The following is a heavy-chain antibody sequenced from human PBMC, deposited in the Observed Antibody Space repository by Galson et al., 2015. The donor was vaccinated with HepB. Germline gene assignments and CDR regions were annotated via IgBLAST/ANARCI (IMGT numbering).Heavy chain of an antibody. CDR3: ARSSRTVVVPAAIWRDGEAEHAFDI. CDR1: GGSISSGCYS. V-gene: IGHV4-30-2*01. D-gene: IGHD2-2*01. Sequence: TLSLTCAVSGGSISSGCYSWSWIRQPPGKGLEGIGYIYHSGTTNYNPSLKSRVTRSADKSKNQFSLKLSSVTAADTAVYYCARSSRTVVVPAAIWRDGEAEHAFDIWGQGTMVTVSS. J-gene: IGHJ3*02. CDR2: IYHSGTT.